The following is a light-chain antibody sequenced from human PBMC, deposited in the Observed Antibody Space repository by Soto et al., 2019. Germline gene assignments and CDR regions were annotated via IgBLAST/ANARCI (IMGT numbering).Light chain of an antibody. CDR3: CSYAGSYTYMV. Sequence: QSALTQPPSASGSPGQSVTISCTGTSSDVGAYNYVSWYQQRPGKAPKLIVYDVNKRPSGVPDRFSGSKSGNTASLTISGLQAEDEADYSCCSYAGSYTYMVFGGGTKLTVL. CDR2: DVN. CDR1: SSDVGAYNY. J-gene: IGLJ2*01. V-gene: IGLV2-11*01.